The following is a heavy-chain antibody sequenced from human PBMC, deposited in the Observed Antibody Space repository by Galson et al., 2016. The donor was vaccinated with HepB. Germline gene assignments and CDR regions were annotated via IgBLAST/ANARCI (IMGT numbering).Heavy chain of an antibody. CDR2: ISSSSRNYT. CDR3: ARDGRGGAVAEGDFDH. Sequence: SLRLSCAASGFRFGDFFMSWIRQAPGKGPEWLSYISSSSRNYTNYVDSVKGRFTISRDNAKNLLFLQMNSLRVADTAVYYCARDGRGGAVAEGDFDHWGQGVLVTVSA. D-gene: IGHD6-19*01. V-gene: IGHV3-11*06. J-gene: IGHJ4*02. CDR1: GFRFGDFF.